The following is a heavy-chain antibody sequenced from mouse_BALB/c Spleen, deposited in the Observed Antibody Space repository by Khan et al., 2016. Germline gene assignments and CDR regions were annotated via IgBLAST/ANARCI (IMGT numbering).Heavy chain of an antibody. J-gene: IGHJ3*01. CDR1: GFNIKDTY. Sequence: VQLQQSGAELVKPGASVKLSCTASGFNIKDTYMNWVKQRPEQGLEWIGRIDPANGNTKYDPKFQGQATISADTSSNTAYLQLSSLTSEYTAVYYCARSPYDYDVGFAYWSQGTLVTVSA. D-gene: IGHD2-4*01. CDR2: IDPANGNT. V-gene: IGHV14-3*02. CDR3: ARSPYDYDVGFAY.